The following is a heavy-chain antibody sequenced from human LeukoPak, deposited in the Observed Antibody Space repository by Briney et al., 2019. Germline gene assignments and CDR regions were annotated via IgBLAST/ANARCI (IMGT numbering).Heavy chain of an antibody. CDR1: GGSISSYY. J-gene: IGHJ4*02. CDR3: ARNHDYGDFLDY. V-gene: IGHV4-59*01. Sequence: SETLSLTCTVSGGSISSYYWSWIRQPPGKGLERIGYIYYSGSTNYNPSLKSRVTISVDTSKNQFSLKLSSVTAADTAVYYCARNHDYGDFLDYWGQGTLVTVSS. D-gene: IGHD4-17*01. CDR2: IYYSGST.